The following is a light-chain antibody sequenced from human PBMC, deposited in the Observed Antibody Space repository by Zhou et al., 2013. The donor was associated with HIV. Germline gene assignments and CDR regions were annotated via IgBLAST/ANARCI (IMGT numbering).Light chain of an antibody. CDR2: KAS. J-gene: IGKJ1*01. V-gene: IGKV1-5*03. CDR1: QSISSW. CDR3: QQYNSYLWT. Sequence: DIQMTQSPSTLSAFVGDRVTITCRASQSISSWLAWYQQKPGKAPKVLIYKASSLESGVPSRFSGSGSGTEFTLTISSLQPDDFATYYCQQYNSYLWTFGQGTKVEIK.